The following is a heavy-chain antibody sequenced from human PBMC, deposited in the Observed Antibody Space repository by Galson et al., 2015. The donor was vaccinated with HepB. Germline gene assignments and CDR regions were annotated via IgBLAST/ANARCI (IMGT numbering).Heavy chain of an antibody. J-gene: IGHJ4*02. D-gene: IGHD6-13*01. CDR1: GVDFEHYG. CDR2: GPNDGGNS. Sequence: FLRHACPASGVDFEHYGLLWVGPAPGQGLEWVSFGPNDGGNSYYAGSVKGRVAICRDNSQHTVSLQLNSLRLEDSGFYYRAKDGRWRSAAGDHFHHWGQGALVAVSS. CDR3: AKDGRWRSAAGDHFHH. V-gene: IGHV3-30*18.